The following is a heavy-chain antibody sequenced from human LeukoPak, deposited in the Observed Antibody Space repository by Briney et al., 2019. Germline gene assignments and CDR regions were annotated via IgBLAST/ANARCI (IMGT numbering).Heavy chain of an antibody. CDR1: GGSFSGYY. CDR3: ARGLGYYDSSGFRWFDP. Sequence: SETLSLTCAVYGGSFSGYYWSWIRQPPGKGLEWIGEINRSGSTNYNPSLKSRVTISVDTSKNQFSLKLSSVTAADTAVYYCARGLGYYDSSGFRWFDPWGQGTLVTVSS. V-gene: IGHV4-34*01. D-gene: IGHD3-22*01. J-gene: IGHJ5*02. CDR2: INRSGST.